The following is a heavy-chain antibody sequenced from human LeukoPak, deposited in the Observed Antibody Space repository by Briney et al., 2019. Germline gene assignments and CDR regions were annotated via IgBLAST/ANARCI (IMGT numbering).Heavy chain of an antibody. Sequence: GGSLRLSCAASGFTLNNYTLHWVRQAPGKGLEWVALISYHGTNVYYADSVQGRFTISRDTSKSTLYLQMNSLRAEDTAVYYCARGQWCTLLCYYGMDVWGQGTTVTVSS. J-gene: IGHJ6*02. CDR2: ISYHGTNV. CDR1: GFTLNNYT. D-gene: IGHD2-8*01. CDR3: ARGQWCTLLCYYGMDV. V-gene: IGHV3-30-3*01.